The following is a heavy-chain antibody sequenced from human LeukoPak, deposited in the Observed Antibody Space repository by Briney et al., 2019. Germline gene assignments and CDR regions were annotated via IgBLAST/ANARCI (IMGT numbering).Heavy chain of an antibody. D-gene: IGHD5/OR15-5a*01. CDR2: IYYRGST. J-gene: IGHJ3*02. V-gene: IGHV4-39*07. CDR1: GGSISSSSYY. CDR3: ARGGRSVAQTFDI. Sequence: PSETLSLTCTVSGGSISSSSYYWGWIRQPPGKGLEWIGSIYYRGSTYYNPSLKSRVTISADTSKNQFSLKLSSVTAADTAVYYCARGGRSVAQTFDIWGQGTMVTVSS.